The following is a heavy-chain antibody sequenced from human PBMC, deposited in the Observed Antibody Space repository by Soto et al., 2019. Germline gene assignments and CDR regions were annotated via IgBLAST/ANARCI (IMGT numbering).Heavy chain of an antibody. CDR1: GFTFDDYT. V-gene: IGHV3-43*01. J-gene: IGHJ6*02. CDR3: ATPSIAARYYGMDV. Sequence: EVQLVESGGVVGQPGGSLRLSCAASGFTFDDYTMHWVRQAPGKGLEWVSLISWDGGSTYYADSVKGRFTISRDNIKNSLYLQMNSLRTEDTALYYCATPSIAARYYGMDVWGQGTTVTVSS. CDR2: ISWDGGST. D-gene: IGHD6-6*01.